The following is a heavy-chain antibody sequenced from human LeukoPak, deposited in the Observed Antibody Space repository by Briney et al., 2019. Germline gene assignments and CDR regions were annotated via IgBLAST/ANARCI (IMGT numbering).Heavy chain of an antibody. CDR3: ARSRDIVAVPAAPAGGDV. D-gene: IGHD2-2*01. J-gene: IGHJ6*02. CDR1: GYTFTSYG. Sequence: ASVKVSCKASGYTFTSYGISWVRQAPGQGLEWMGWISAYNGNTNYAQKLQGRVTMTTDTSTSTAYMELRSLRSDDTAVYYRARSRDIVAVPAAPAGGDVWGQGTTVTVSS. CDR2: ISAYNGNT. V-gene: IGHV1-18*01.